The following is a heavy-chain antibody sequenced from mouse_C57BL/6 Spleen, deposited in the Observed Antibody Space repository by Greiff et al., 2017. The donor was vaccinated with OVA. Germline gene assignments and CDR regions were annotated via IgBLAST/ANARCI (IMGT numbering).Heavy chain of an antibody. CDR2: IDPETGGT. J-gene: IGHJ2*01. CDR3: TSGSSGYDY. CDR1: GYTFTDYE. D-gene: IGHD3-2*02. V-gene: IGHV1-15*01. Sequence: VQLQESGAELVRPGASVTLSCKASGYTFTDYEMHWVKQTPVHGLEWIGAIDPETGGTAYHQKFKGKAILTADKSSSTAYMELRSLTSEASAVYYCTSGSSGYDYWGQGTPLTVSS.